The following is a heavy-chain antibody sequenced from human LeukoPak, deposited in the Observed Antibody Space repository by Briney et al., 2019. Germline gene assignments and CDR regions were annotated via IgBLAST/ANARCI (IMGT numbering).Heavy chain of an antibody. V-gene: IGHV3-23*01. CDR2: ISGSGGST. J-gene: IGHJ4*02. Sequence: GGSLRLSCAASGFTFSSYAMSWVRQAPGKGLEWVSAISGSGGSTYYADSVKGRFTISRDNSKNTLYLQMNSLRAEDTAVYYCAKDSVDSSSWYGGFDYWGQGTLVTVSS. D-gene: IGHD6-13*01. CDR3: AKDSVDSSSWYGGFDY. CDR1: GFTFSSYA.